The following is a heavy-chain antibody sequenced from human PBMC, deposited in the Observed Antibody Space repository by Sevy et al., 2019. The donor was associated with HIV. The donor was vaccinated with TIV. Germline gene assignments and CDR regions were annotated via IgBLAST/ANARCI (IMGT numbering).Heavy chain of an antibody. CDR2: INEDRSEK. CDR3: ASSVNSGWSGAFDI. V-gene: IGHV3-7*01. CDR1: GFTFSNYW. J-gene: IGHJ3*02. D-gene: IGHD6-19*01. Sequence: GGSLRLSCAVSGFTFSNYWMSWVRQAPGKGLEWVANINEDRSEKYYVGSVKGRFTISRDNARNSLYLEINNLRTEDTAVYYCASSVNSGWSGAFDIWGQGTMVTV.